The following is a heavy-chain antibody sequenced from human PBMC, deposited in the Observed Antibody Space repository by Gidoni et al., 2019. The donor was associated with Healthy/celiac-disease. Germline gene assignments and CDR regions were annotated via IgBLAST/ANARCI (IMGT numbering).Heavy chain of an antibody. Sequence: QVQLQQWGAGLLKPSETLSLTCAVYGGPLSGYYWSWIRQPPGKGLEWIGEINHSGSTNYNPSLKRRVTISVDTSKNQFSLTLSSVTAADTAVYYCARGGYSGYAAYYGMDVWGQGTTVTVSS. D-gene: IGHD5-12*01. CDR2: INHSGST. V-gene: IGHV4-34*01. CDR3: ARGGYSGYAAYYGMDV. CDR1: GGPLSGYY. J-gene: IGHJ6*02.